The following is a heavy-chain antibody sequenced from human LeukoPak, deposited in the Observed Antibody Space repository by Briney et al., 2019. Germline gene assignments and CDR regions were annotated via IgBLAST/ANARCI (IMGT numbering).Heavy chain of an antibody. Sequence: GGSLRLSCTASGFSFSDNFMGWLRQSPGKGLEWVSYISSRGDTIHYSDVVKGRFSISRDNSKRSLYLQMNRLKIDDPAVYCARGGPGWTFNHWGQGTLVSVSS. CDR1: GFSFSDNF. V-gene: IGHV3-11*01. J-gene: IGHJ5*02. D-gene: IGHD3/OR15-3a*01. CDR3: RGGPGWTFNH. CDR2: ISSRGDTI.